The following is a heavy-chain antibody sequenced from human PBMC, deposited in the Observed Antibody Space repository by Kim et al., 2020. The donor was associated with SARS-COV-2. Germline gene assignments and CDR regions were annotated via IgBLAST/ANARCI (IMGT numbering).Heavy chain of an antibody. J-gene: IGHJ4*02. CDR2: ISSSSSYI. V-gene: IGHV3-21*01. CDR3: ARDIDDSSGYYPDY. Sequence: GGSLRLSCAASGFTFSSYSMNWVRQAPGKGLEWVSSISSSSSYIYYADSVKGRFTISRDNAKNSLYLQMNSLRAEDTAVYYCARDIDDSSGYYPDYWGQGTLVTVSS. D-gene: IGHD3-22*01. CDR1: GFTFSSYS.